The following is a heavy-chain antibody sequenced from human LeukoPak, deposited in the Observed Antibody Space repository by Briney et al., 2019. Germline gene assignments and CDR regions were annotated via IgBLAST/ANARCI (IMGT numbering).Heavy chain of an antibody. J-gene: IGHJ4*02. Sequence: SETLSLTCSVSGGSISNYYWGWIRQPAGKGLEWIGRIYSSGSTNYNPSLKSRVTMSVDTSKNQFSLKLSSVTAADTAVYYCARDLGLKSMDCWGQGTLVSVSS. CDR1: GGSISNYY. D-gene: IGHD3/OR15-3a*01. V-gene: IGHV4-4*07. CDR2: IYSSGST. CDR3: ARDLGLKSMDC.